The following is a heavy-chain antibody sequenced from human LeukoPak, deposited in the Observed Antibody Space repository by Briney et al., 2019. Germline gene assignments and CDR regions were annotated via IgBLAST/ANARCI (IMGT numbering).Heavy chain of an antibody. CDR3: ARGYRGYSYGSSFGPNYYYYYMDV. J-gene: IGHJ6*03. D-gene: IGHD5-18*01. CDR2: IYTSGST. V-gene: IGHV4-61*02. CDR1: GGSISSGSYY. Sequence: SQTLSLTCTVSGGSISSGSYYWSWIRQPAGKGLEWIGRIYTSGSTNYNPSLKSRVTISVDTCKNQFSLKLNSVTAADTAVYYCARGYRGYSYGSSFGPNYYYYYMDVWGKGTTVTVSS.